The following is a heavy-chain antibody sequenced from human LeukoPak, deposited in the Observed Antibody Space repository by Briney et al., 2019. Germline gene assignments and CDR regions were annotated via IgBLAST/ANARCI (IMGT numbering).Heavy chain of an antibody. V-gene: IGHV4-30-4*01. Sequence: SQTLSLTCTVSGGSISSGDYYWSCIHQPPGKGLEWNGYIYYSGSTYYNPSLKSRVTISVDTSKNQFSLKLSSVTAADTAMYYCASGGQDGDDVPQIDPWGQGTLVTVSS. CDR1: GGSISSGDYY. CDR2: IYYSGST. D-gene: IGHD4-17*01. CDR3: ASGGQDGDDVPQIDP. J-gene: IGHJ5*02.